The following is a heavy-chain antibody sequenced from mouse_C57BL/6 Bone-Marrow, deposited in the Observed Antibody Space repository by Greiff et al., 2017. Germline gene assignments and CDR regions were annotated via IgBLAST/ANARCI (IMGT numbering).Heavy chain of an antibody. Sequence: QVQLQQPGAELVKPGASVKLSCTASGYTFTSYWMQWVQQRPGQGLEWIGEIDPSDSYINYNQKFKGKATLTVDTSSSTAYMQLSNLTSEDSAVYYSASSPCSSSYGYAMDYWGQGTSVTVSS. CDR2: IDPSDSYI. CDR3: ASSPCSSSYGYAMDY. D-gene: IGHD1-1*01. J-gene: IGHJ4*01. V-gene: IGHV1-50*01. CDR1: GYTFTSYW.